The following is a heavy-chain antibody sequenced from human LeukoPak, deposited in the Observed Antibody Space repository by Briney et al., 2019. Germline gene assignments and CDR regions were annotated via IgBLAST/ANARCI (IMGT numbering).Heavy chain of an antibody. J-gene: IGHJ4*02. Sequence: PSQTLSLTCTVSGGSIRTGGYYWSWMRQPAGKGLERIGRIYASGTTTYNPSLKSRLSMSVDSSKNQFSLKLDSVTAADTAVYYCARESRVKTTGPDYWGQGTLVTVSS. CDR1: GGSIRTGGYY. V-gene: IGHV4-61*02. CDR3: ARESRVKTTGPDY. CDR2: IYASGTT. D-gene: IGHD4-11*01.